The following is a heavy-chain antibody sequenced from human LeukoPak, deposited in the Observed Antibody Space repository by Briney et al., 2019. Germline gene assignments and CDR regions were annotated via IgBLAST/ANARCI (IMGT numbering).Heavy chain of an antibody. D-gene: IGHD3-22*01. Sequence: GESLKISCKGSGYSFTSYWIGWVRQVPGKGLEWMGIIYPGDSDTRYSPSFQGQVTISADKSITTAYLQWSSLKASDTAMYFCARLNYYDGTGSYSALDYWGQGTLVTVPS. V-gene: IGHV5-51*01. CDR2: IYPGDSDT. CDR1: GYSFTSYW. J-gene: IGHJ4*02. CDR3: ARLNYYDGTGSYSALDY.